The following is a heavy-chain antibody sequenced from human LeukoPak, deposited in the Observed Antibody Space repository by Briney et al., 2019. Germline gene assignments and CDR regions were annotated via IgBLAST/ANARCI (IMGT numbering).Heavy chain of an antibody. CDR2: INPNSGGT. J-gene: IGHJ6*03. CDR1: GYTFTGYY. CDR3: ARAGNYGDVSSYYYYMDV. V-gene: IGHV1-2*02. Sequence: ASVKVSCKASGYTFTGYYMHWVRQAPGQGLEWMGWINPNSGGTNYAQKFQGRVTMTRDTSTSTVYMELSSLRSEDTAVCYCARAGNYGDVSSYYYYMDVWGKGTTVTVSS. D-gene: IGHD4-17*01.